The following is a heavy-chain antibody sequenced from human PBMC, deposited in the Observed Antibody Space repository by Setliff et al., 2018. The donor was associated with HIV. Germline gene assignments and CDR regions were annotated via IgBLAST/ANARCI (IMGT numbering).Heavy chain of an antibody. CDR2: ISYDGSNQ. Sequence: PGGSLRLSCAASGFNFDAYAMHWVRQSPGKGPEWVAVISYDGSNQYYANSVKGRFTISRDNSKNTLFLQMDSLITEDTAVYYCAIWEATMGFDSWGQGTLVTVSS. CDR1: GFNFDAYA. J-gene: IGHJ4*02. D-gene: IGHD1-26*01. CDR3: AIWEATMGFDS. V-gene: IGHV3-30*04.